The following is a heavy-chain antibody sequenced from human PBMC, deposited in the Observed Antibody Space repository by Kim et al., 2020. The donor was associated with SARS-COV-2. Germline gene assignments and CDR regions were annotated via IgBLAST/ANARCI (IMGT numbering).Heavy chain of an antibody. J-gene: IGHJ6*03. V-gene: IGHV4-34*01. CDR3: SCATLELPSCQYYYYLYV. D-gene: IGHD3-10*01. CDR1: GGSFSGYY. CDR2: INHSGST. Sequence: SETLSLTCAVYGGSFSGYYCSWIRQPPRKGLEWIGEINHSGSTNYNPSLNSRVTISVATSKYQISLTLNPVTAADTAVYYCSCATLELPSCQYYYYLYV.